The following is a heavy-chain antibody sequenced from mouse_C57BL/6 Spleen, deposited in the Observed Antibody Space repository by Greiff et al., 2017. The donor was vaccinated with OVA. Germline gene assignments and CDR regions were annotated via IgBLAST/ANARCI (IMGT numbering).Heavy chain of an antibody. CDR1: GYAFSSYW. J-gene: IGHJ2*01. V-gene: IGHV1-80*01. CDR2: IYPGDGDT. D-gene: IGHD2-4*01. CDR3: ARNYEQRVYFDY. Sequence: QVQLQQSGAELAKPGASVKISCKASGYAFSSYWMNWVKQRPGKGLEWIGQIYPGDGDTNYNGKFKGKATLTADKSSSTAYMQLSSLTSEDAAVYFCARNYEQRVYFDYWGQGTTLTVSS.